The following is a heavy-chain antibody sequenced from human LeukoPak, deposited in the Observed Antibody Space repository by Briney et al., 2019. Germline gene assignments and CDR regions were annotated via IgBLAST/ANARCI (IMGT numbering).Heavy chain of an antibody. CDR3: ARDDTHSDTSGSFYDAFDI. Sequence: TGGSLRLSCAASGFTFSSYSMNWVRQAPGKGLEWVSSISSSSSYIYYADSVKGRFTISRDSAKNSLYLQMNSLRVEDTAVYYCARDDTHSDTSGSFYDAFDIWGQGTMVTVSS. D-gene: IGHD3-22*01. J-gene: IGHJ3*02. CDR2: ISSSSSYI. V-gene: IGHV3-21*01. CDR1: GFTFSSYS.